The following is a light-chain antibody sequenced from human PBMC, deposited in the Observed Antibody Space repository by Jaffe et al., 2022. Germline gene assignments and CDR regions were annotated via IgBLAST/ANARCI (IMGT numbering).Light chain of an antibody. J-gene: IGKJ1*01. CDR2: AAS. V-gene: IGKV1-39*01. CDR3: QQSCSSPPT. Sequence: DIQMTQSPSSLSASVGDRVTITCRASQNINNCLNWYHQKPGKAPELLIFAASSLQSGVPSRFSGSGSGTDFTLTISSLQPEDFATYYCQQSCSSPPTFGQGTKVEI. CDR1: QNINNC.